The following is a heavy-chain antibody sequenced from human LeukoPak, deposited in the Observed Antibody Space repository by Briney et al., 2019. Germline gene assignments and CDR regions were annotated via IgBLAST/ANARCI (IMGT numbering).Heavy chain of an antibody. CDR2: ISYDGSNK. V-gene: IGHV3-30*04. CDR1: GFTFSSYA. J-gene: IGHJ5*02. Sequence: GGSLRLSCAASGFTFSSYAVHWVRQAPGKGLEWVAVISYDGSNKYYADSVKGRFTISRDNSENTLYLQMNSLRAEDTAVYYCARDLYQLLVVAWFDPWGQGTLVTVSS. D-gene: IGHD2-2*01. CDR3: ARDLYQLLVVAWFDP.